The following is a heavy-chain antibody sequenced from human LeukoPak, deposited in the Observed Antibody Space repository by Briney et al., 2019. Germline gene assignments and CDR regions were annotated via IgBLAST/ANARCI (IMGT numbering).Heavy chain of an antibody. J-gene: IGHJ4*02. CDR1: GFTFSNYA. V-gene: IGHV3-23*01. D-gene: IGHD3-3*01. CDR2: ITDSGDST. CDR3: VRERMNVLRFLEWSTFDY. Sequence: GGSLRLSCAASGFTFSNYAMSWVRQAPGKGLEWVAGITDSGDSTSFSDSVKGRFTISRHNSKNTLYLQMSSLRVEDTAIYYCVRERMNVLRFLEWSTFDYWGQGTLAIVSP.